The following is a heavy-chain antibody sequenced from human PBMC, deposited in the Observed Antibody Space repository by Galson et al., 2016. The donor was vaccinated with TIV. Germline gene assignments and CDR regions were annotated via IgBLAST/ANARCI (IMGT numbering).Heavy chain of an antibody. V-gene: IGHV3-23*01. CDR3: AKGGSWYDY. Sequence: FLRLSCAASGFTFETYAMTWVRQAPRKGLEWVSVISGSADRADRAYYADSVGGRFTISRDNSKNTVFLEMNSLTVEDTAVYYCAKGGSWYDYWGPGTLVTVSS. D-gene: IGHD6-13*01. J-gene: IGHJ4*02. CDR2: ISGSADRADRA. CDR1: GFTFETYA.